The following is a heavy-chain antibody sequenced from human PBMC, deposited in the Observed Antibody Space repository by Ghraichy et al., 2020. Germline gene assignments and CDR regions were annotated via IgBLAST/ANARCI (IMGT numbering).Heavy chain of an antibody. Sequence: GGSLRLSCAASGFTVSSNYMSWVRQAPGKGLEWVSVIYSGGSTYYADSVKGRFTISRHNSKNTLYLQMNSLRAEDTAVYYCARGGGDYERVDYFDYWGQGTLVTVSS. CDR3: ARGGGDYERVDYFDY. CDR2: IYSGGST. V-gene: IGHV3-53*04. J-gene: IGHJ4*02. D-gene: IGHD4-17*01. CDR1: GFTVSSNY.